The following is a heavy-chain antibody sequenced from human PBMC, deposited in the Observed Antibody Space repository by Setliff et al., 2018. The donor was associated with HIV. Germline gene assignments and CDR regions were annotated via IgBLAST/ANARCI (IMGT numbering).Heavy chain of an antibody. J-gene: IGHJ4*02. CDR2: IYHSGRA. D-gene: IGHD3-22*01. V-gene: IGHV4-38-2*02. CDR1: GDSSGINY. CDR3: ARLPSGYHYDSSDYYGYFFDY. Sequence: NPSETLSLTCTVSGDSSGINYWAWIRQPPGKGLEWIGRIYHSGRAYYNPSLKSRVTISIQTSKNQFSLKLTSVTAADTAVDYCARLPSGYHYDSSDYYGYFFDYWGQGTLVTVSS.